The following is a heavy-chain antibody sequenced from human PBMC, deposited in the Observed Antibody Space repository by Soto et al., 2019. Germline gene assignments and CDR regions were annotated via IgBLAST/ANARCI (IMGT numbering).Heavy chain of an antibody. J-gene: IGHJ6*03. V-gene: IGHV4-39*01. D-gene: IGHD4-17*01. CDR2: TYYSGST. CDR1: GGSISIISYY. CDR3: ARHNCDYGYYYYYMDV. Sequence: SETLSLTCTVSGGSISIISYYWGWIRQPPGKGLEWIGITYYSGSTYYNPSLKSRVTISVDTSKNQFSLKLSSVTAADTAVYYCARHNCDYGYYYYYMDVWGKRTTVTVSS.